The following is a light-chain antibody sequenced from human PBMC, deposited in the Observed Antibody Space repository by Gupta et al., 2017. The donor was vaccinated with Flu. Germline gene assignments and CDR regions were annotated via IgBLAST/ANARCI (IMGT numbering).Light chain of an antibody. Sequence: QSALTQPASVSGSPGQSIHISCTGTTIDVGSYNFVSCHQQHPGKAPKSMIYEVTKRPSGVSNRFSGSKSGNTASLTISGLQAEDEADYYCCSYANTNTLVFGGGTKLTVL. CDR3: CSYANTNTLV. V-gene: IGLV2-23*02. J-gene: IGLJ3*02. CDR2: EVT. CDR1: TIDVGSYNF.